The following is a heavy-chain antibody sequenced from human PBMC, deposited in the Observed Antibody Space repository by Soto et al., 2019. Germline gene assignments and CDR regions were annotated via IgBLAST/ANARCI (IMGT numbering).Heavy chain of an antibody. Sequence: SETLSLTCTVSGGSVSSGSYYWSWIRQPPGKGLEWIGYIYYSGSTNYNPSLKSRVTISVDTSKNQFSLKLSSVTAADKAVYYCARGYSSGWYFNWFDPWGQGTLVTVSS. CDR2: IYYSGST. CDR1: GGSVSSGSYY. CDR3: ARGYSSGWYFNWFDP. D-gene: IGHD6-19*01. V-gene: IGHV4-61*01. J-gene: IGHJ5*02.